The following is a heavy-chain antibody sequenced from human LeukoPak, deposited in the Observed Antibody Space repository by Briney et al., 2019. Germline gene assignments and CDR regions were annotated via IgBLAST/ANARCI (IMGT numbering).Heavy chain of an antibody. V-gene: IGHV3-48*01. Sequence: GGSLRLSCAASGFTFSSYSMNWVRQAPGKGLKWVSYISSSSSTIYYADSVKGRFTISRDNAKNSLYLQMNSLRAEDTAVYYCARDLGYCSGGSCNYYYYYYMDVWGKGTTVTVSS. CDR2: ISSSSSTI. D-gene: IGHD2-15*01. CDR3: ARDLGYCSGGSCNYYYYYYMDV. CDR1: GFTFSSYS. J-gene: IGHJ6*03.